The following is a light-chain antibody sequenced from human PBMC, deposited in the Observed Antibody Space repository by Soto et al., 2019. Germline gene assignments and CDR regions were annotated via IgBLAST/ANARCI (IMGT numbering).Light chain of an antibody. CDR2: DDA. J-gene: IGLJ1*01. Sequence: APGQTARITCGGINIGSKSVHWYRQKPGQAPVLVVYDDADRPSGIPERFSGSNSGNTAALTISRVEAGDEADYFCQVWDVSSVHFVFGTGTKVTV. CDR1: NIGSKS. CDR3: QVWDVSSVHFV. V-gene: IGLV3-21*02.